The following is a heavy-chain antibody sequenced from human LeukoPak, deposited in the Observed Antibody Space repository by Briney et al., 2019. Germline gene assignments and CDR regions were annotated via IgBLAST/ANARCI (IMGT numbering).Heavy chain of an antibody. CDR3: ARDLGIAATTDY. CDR1: GGSISSGDYY. J-gene: IGHJ4*02. V-gene: IGHV4-30-4*01. D-gene: IGHD6-13*01. CDR2: IYYSGST. Sequence: SETLSLTCTVSGGSISSGDYYWSWIRQPPGKGLEWIGYIYYSGSTYYNPSLKSRVTISVDTSKNQFSLKLRSVTAADTAVYYCARDLGIAATTDYWGQGTLVTVSS.